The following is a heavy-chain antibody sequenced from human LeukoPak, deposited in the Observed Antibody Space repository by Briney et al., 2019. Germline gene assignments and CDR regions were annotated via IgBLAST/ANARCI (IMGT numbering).Heavy chain of an antibody. CDR3: AKGDGYDPPHHFDY. D-gene: IGHD5-12*01. Sequence: GGSLRLSCGASGFTFKTFGMHWVRQAPGKGLEWVAVISYDGSNKYYADSVKGRFTISRDNSKNTLYLQMNSLRAEDTAVYYCAKGDGYDPPHHFDYWGQGTLVTVSS. V-gene: IGHV3-30*18. J-gene: IGHJ4*02. CDR1: GFTFKTFG. CDR2: ISYDGSNK.